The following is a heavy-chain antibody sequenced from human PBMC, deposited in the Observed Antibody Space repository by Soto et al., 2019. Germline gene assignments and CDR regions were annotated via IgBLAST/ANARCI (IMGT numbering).Heavy chain of an antibody. J-gene: IGHJ3*02. D-gene: IGHD1-26*01. Sequence: SESLSPTSNDSGRPISNSRCHGGWIRQPPGKGLEWIASIKYSGTTFYNPSLKSRVTLSVDTSKNQFALKLSSVTAAETAVYYCARHGITGSYYDAFDIWGQGT. CDR3: ARHGITGSYYDAFDI. CDR2: IKYSGTT. V-gene: IGHV4-39*01. CDR1: GRPISNSRCH.